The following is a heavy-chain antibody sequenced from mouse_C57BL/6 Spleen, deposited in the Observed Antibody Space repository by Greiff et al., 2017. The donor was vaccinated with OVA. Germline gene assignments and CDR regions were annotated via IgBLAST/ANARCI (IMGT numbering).Heavy chain of an antibody. CDR1: GFNIKDYY. Sequence: VHVKQSGAELVRPGASVKLSCTASGFNIKDYYMHWVKQRPEQGLEWIGRIDPEDGDTEYAPKFQGKATMTADTSSNTAYLQLSSLTSEDTAVYYCTTDYGSSPWFAYWGQGTLVTVSA. CDR2: IDPEDGDT. D-gene: IGHD1-1*01. J-gene: IGHJ3*01. V-gene: IGHV14-1*01. CDR3: TTDYGSSPWFAY.